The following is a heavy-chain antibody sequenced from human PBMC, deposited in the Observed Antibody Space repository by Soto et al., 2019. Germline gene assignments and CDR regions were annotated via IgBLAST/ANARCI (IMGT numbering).Heavy chain of an antibody. CDR2: IYYSGST. CDR3: ARGRFSGYYYYYYMDV. D-gene: IGHD3-3*01. J-gene: IGHJ6*03. V-gene: IGHV4-59*01. CDR1: DGSISSYY. Sequence: QVQLQESGPGLVKPSETLSLTCTVSDGSISSYYWSWIRQPPGKGLEWIGYIYYSGSTNYNPSLKSRVTISVDTSKNQFSLKLSSVTAADTAVYYCARGRFSGYYYYYYMDVWGKGTTVTVSS.